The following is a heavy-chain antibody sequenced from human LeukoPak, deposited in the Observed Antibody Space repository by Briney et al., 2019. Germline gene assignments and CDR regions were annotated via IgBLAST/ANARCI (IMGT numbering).Heavy chain of an antibody. D-gene: IGHD1-26*01. V-gene: IGHV3-74*01. CDR3: TRDSYISNAYYGMDV. CDR2: INPDGSHT. CDR1: GLTFSNYW. J-gene: IGHJ6*02. Sequence: GGSLRLSCAASGLTFSNYWVHWVRQAPGKGLVWISRINPDGSHTSYADSVKGRFTISRDNAKNTLYLQMNSLRAEDAAVYFCTRDSYISNAYYGMDVWGQGATVTVSS.